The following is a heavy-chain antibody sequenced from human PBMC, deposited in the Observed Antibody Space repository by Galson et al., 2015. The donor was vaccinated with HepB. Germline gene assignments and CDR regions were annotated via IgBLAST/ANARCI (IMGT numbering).Heavy chain of an antibody. Sequence: SLRLSCAASGFDFSSYGMHWVRQAPGKGLEWVAVISYDGSDKYYVDSVKGRFTISRDYSKNTLYLQMNSLRVEDTAVYYCVKNRNMIFGVASDGMDAWGQGTTVTVSS. CDR1: GFDFSSYG. V-gene: IGHV3-30*18. J-gene: IGHJ6*02. CDR2: ISYDGSDK. D-gene: IGHD3-3*01. CDR3: VKNRNMIFGVASDGMDA.